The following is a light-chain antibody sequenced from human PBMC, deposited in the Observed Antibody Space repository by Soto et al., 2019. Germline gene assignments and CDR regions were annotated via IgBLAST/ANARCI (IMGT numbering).Light chain of an antibody. J-gene: IGKJ3*01. CDR1: QRIDTS. Sequence: EIVMTQSPATLSVSPGERATLSCRASQRIDTSLAWYQQRPGQAPRLLLYNAATRATGIPARFSGRGFGTEFTLTISSLQSEDFALYYCQQYYKWPTFTCGPETKVDIK. CDR3: QQYYKWPTFT. V-gene: IGKV3-15*01. CDR2: NAA.